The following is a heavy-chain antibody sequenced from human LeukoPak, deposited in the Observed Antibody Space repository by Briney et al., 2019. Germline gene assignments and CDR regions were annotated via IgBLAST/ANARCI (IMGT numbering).Heavy chain of an antibody. CDR1: GFTFSSYS. CDR2: ISGSGGNT. J-gene: IGHJ4*02. V-gene: IGHV3-23*01. CDR3: AISREYSYGRPYYFDY. Sequence: PGGSLRLSCAASGFTFSSYSMNWVRQAPGKGLEWVSGISGSGGNTYYADSVKGRFTISRDNSKNTLYLQMNSLRAEDTAVYYCAISREYSYGRPYYFDYWGQGTLVTVSS. D-gene: IGHD5-18*01.